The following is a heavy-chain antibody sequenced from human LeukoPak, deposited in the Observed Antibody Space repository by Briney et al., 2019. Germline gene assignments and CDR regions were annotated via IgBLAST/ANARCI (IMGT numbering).Heavy chain of an antibody. D-gene: IGHD4-17*01. CDR3: ARGFAYGDTGSFDY. CDR1: GGSISSYY. Sequence: SETLSLTCTVSGGSISSYYWSWIRQPPGKGLVWIGYIYYSGSTTYNPSLKSRVTISVDTSKNQFSLKLSSVTAADTAVYYCARGFAYGDTGSFDYWGQGTLVTVSS. CDR2: IYYSGST. J-gene: IGHJ4*02. V-gene: IGHV4-59*01.